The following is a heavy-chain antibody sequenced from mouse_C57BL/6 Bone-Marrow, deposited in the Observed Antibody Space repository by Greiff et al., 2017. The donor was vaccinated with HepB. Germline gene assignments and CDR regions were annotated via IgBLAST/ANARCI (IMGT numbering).Heavy chain of an antibody. J-gene: IGHJ2*01. V-gene: IGHV5-6*02. CDR1: GFTFSSYG. CDR2: ISSGGSYT. D-gene: IGHD2-4*01. CDR3: ARHRIYYDYDDGGGFDY. Sequence: DVKLQESGGDLVKPGGSLKLSCAASGFTFSSYGMSWVRQTPDRRLEWVATISSGGSYTYYPDSVKGRFTISRENAKNTLYLQMSSLKSEDTAMYYCARHRIYYDYDDGGGFDYWGQGTTLTVSS.